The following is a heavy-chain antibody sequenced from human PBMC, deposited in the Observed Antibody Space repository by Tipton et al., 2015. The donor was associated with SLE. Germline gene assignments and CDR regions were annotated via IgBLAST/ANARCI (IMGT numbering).Heavy chain of an antibody. Sequence: SLRLSCAASGFTFINYAMSWVRQAPVKGLEWVSAITGSGDRTYYIDSVKGRFTISRDNSKNSLYLQMNGLRAEDTAVYYCARSPVDYWNGYSAWGQGTLVAVSS. CDR2: ITGSGDRT. V-gene: IGHV3-23*01. J-gene: IGHJ4*02. CDR3: ARSPVDYWNGYSA. D-gene: IGHD3-3*01. CDR1: GFTFINYA.